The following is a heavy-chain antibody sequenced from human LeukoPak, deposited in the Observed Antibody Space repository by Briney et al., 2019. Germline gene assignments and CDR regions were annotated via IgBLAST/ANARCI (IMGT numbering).Heavy chain of an antibody. Sequence: ASVKVSCKASGYTFTDYYIHWVRQAPGQGLEWMGWINPNSGGTNYAQKFQGRVTMTRDTSISTAYMELSRLRSDDTAVYYCARRAVAGRNYYYYMDVWGKGTTVTVSS. D-gene: IGHD6-19*01. CDR1: GYTFTDYY. CDR2: INPNSGGT. J-gene: IGHJ6*03. CDR3: ARRAVAGRNYYYYMDV. V-gene: IGHV1-2*02.